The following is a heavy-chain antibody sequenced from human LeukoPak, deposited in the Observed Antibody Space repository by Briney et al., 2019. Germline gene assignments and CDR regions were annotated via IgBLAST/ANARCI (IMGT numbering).Heavy chain of an antibody. CDR3: AKDARRYSGWYFFDH. D-gene: IGHD6-19*01. V-gene: IGHV3-23*01. CDR2: ISESGGIT. J-gene: IGHJ4*02. Sequence: GGSLRLSCVASGFTFSNLAMGWVRQAPGKGMEWVSVISESGGITYYADSVKGRLPISRDNSRNTLYLQINSLRVDDTAVYYCAKDARRYSGWYFFDHWGQGTLVTVSS. CDR1: GFTFSNLA.